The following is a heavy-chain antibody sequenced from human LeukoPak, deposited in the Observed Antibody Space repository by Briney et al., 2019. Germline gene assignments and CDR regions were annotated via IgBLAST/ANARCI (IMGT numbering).Heavy chain of an antibody. V-gene: IGHV4-59*01. J-gene: IGHJ4*02. CDR1: GGSISTYY. Sequence: SETLSLTCTVSGGSISTYYWSWIRQPPGKGLEWIGYIYYSVSTNYNPYLKSRVTISVDTSKNQFSLNLSSVTAADTAVYYCARGRDGYTFAYWGQGTLVTVSS. D-gene: IGHD5-24*01. CDR3: ARGRDGYTFAY. CDR2: IYYSVST.